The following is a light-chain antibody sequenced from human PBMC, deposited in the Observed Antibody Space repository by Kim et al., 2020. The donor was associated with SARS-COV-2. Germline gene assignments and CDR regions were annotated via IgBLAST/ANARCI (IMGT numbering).Light chain of an antibody. Sequence: QSALTQPASVSGSPGQSITISCTGTSSEVGGYNYVSWYQQHPGKAPKLMIYDVSKRPSGVSNRFSGSKSGNTASLTISGLQAEDEADYYCSSYTSSSRVFGGGTQLTVL. V-gene: IGLV2-14*01. CDR2: DVS. CDR3: SSYTSSSRV. CDR1: SSEVGGYNY. J-gene: IGLJ3*02.